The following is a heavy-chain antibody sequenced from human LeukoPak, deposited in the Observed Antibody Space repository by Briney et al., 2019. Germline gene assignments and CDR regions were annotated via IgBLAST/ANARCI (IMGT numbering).Heavy chain of an antibody. CDR2: ISGSGGST. CDR1: GFTFSSYA. Sequence: GGSLRLSCAVSGFTFSSYAMSWVRQAPGKGLEWVSAISGSGGSTYYADSVKGRFTISRDNSKNTLYLQMNSLRAEDAAVYYCAKDPYYYDSSGYYVGETQGFQHWGQGTLVTVSS. CDR3: AKDPYYYDSSGYYVGETQGFQH. V-gene: IGHV3-23*01. D-gene: IGHD3-22*01. J-gene: IGHJ1*01.